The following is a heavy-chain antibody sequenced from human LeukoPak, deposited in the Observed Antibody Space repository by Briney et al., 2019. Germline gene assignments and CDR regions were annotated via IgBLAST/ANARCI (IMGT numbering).Heavy chain of an antibody. CDR1: VFTFNSYS. CDR3: ARMGQYYDFWSGYYQGDQHFDY. CDR2: ISISSSTI. D-gene: IGHD3-3*01. J-gene: IGHJ4*02. V-gene: IGHV3-48*01. Sequence: TGGSLRLSCAASVFTFNSYSMNWVRQAPGKGLEWVSYISISSSTIYYADSVKGRFTISRDNAKNSLYLQMNSLRAEDTAVYYCARMGQYYDFWSGYYQGDQHFDYWGQGALVTVSS.